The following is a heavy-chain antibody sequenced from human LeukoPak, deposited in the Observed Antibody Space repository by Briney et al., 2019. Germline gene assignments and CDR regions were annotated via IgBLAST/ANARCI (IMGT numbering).Heavy chain of an antibody. CDR3: ASRYFCSSTSCHTFDY. CDR1: GFTFSSYW. J-gene: IGHJ4*02. CDR2: IHKDGSST. D-gene: IGHD2-2*02. Sequence: GGSLRLSCAASGFTFSSYWMHWVRQAPGKGLVWVSRIHKDGSSTGHADSVKGRFTISRDNAKNTLYLQMNSLRAEDTAVYYCASRYFCSSTSCHTFDYWGQGTLVTVSS. V-gene: IGHV3-74*01.